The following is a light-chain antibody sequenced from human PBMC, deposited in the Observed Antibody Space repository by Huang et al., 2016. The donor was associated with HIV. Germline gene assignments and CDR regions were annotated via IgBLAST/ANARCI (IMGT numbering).Light chain of an antibody. J-gene: IGKJ4*01. Sequence: DIQMTQSPSSLSASVGDRVTIAFQASQDISNYLSWYQQKPGKAPRLLIYYASNLEPGVPSRFSGSGSGRQFTFTISSLQPEDIATYYCQQYDNLLTFGGGTKVEIK. CDR1: QDISNY. CDR3: QQYDNLLT. CDR2: YAS. V-gene: IGKV1-33*01.